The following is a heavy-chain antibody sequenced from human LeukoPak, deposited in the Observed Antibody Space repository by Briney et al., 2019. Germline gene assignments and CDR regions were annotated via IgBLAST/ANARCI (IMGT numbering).Heavy chain of an antibody. CDR1: GFTSDDYA. D-gene: IGHD6-19*01. CDR2: ISWNSGSI. Sequence: GRSLRLSCAASGFTSDDYAMHWVRQAPGKGLEWVSGISWNSGSIGYADSVKGRFTISRDNAKNSLYLQMNSLRAEDTALYYCAKDTGSGWYYFDYWGQGTLVTVSS. CDR3: AKDTGSGWYYFDY. V-gene: IGHV3-9*02. J-gene: IGHJ4*02.